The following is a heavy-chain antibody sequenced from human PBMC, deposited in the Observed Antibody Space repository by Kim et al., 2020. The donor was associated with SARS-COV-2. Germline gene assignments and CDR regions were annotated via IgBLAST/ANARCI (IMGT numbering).Heavy chain of an antibody. Sequence: SETLSLTCTVSGASISNYYWNWIRQPPGKELEWMGYIFYSGTTNYNPSLKSRVTISLDTSKNQFSLKLTSVTAADTSVYFCARGGTNQLAQVWGQGTLV. J-gene: IGHJ4*02. CDR3: ARGGTNQLAQV. D-gene: IGHD2-2*01. CDR1: GASISNYY. CDR2: IFYSGTT. V-gene: IGHV4-59*13.